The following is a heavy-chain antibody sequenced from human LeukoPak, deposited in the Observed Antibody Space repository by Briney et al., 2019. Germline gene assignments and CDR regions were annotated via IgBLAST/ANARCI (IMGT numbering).Heavy chain of an antibody. V-gene: IGHV3-9*01. J-gene: IGHJ5*02. Sequence: GRSLRLSCAASGFTFDDYAMHWVRQAPGKGLEWVSGISWNSGSIGYADSVKGRFTISRDNAKNSLYLQMNSLRAEDTALYYCAKARGVGEMNNWFDPWGQGTLVTVSP. D-gene: IGHD3-10*01. CDR3: AKARGVGEMNNWFDP. CDR2: ISWNSGSI. CDR1: GFTFDDYA.